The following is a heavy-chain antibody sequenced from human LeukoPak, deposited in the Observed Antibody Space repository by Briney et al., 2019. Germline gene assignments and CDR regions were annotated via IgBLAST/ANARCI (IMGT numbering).Heavy chain of an antibody. V-gene: IGHV1-18*01. CDR2: ISANSGNT. D-gene: IGHD3-22*01. CDR1: GYTFTSYG. Sequence: ASVKVSCKASGYTFTSYGISWVRQAPGQGLEWMGWISANSGNTNYAQKLQGRVTMTTDASTSTAYMELRSLRSDDTAVYYCARARERHYDSSETWGQGTLVTVSS. CDR3: ARARERHYDSSET. J-gene: IGHJ5*02.